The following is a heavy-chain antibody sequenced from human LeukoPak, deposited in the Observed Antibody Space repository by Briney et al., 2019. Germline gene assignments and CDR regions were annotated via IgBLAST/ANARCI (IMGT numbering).Heavy chain of an antibody. CDR3: AREGRLMRYSGGLGFVY. CDR2: IYYSGSA. Sequence: SETLSLTCTVSGGSISTYYWSWIRQPPRKGLEWIGNIYYSGSAIYNPSLKSRVTISVDTSKNQFSLNLTSVTAADTAVYYCAREGRLMRYSGGLGFVYWGQGTLVTVSS. V-gene: IGHV4-59*01. D-gene: IGHD1-26*01. CDR1: GGSISTYY. J-gene: IGHJ4*02.